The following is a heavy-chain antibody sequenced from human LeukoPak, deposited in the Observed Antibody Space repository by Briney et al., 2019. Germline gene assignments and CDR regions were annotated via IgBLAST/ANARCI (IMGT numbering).Heavy chain of an antibody. Sequence: GASVKVSCKASGYTFTSYGISLVRQAPGQGLEWMGWISAYNGNTNYAQKLQGRVTMTTDTSTSTAYMELRSLRSDDTAVYYCARDHRMVRGVISNYWGQGTLVTVSS. CDR2: ISAYNGNT. J-gene: IGHJ4*02. V-gene: IGHV1-18*01. CDR1: GYTFTSYG. D-gene: IGHD3-10*01. CDR3: ARDHRMVRGVISNY.